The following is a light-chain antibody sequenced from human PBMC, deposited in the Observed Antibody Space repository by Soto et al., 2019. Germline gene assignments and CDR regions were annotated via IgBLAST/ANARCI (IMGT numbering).Light chain of an antibody. CDR2: KAS. CDR1: QTISSW. CDR3: QQSYSTPPT. V-gene: IGKV1-5*03. Sequence: DIQMTQSPSTLSGSVGDRVTITCRASQTISSWLAWYQQKPGKAPKLLIYKASSLESGVPSRFSGSGSGTDFTLTISSLQPEDFATYYCQQSYSTPPTLGGGTKVDIK. J-gene: IGKJ4*01.